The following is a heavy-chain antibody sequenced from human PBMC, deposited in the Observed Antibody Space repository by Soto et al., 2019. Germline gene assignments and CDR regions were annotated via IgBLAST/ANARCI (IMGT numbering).Heavy chain of an antibody. D-gene: IGHD6-6*01. Sequence: SDTLSLTCTVSGGSISSYYWSWIRQPPGKGLEWIGYIYYSGSTNYNPSLKSRVTISVDTSKNQFSLKLSSVTAADTAVYYCARDIAARRQYWGQGXLVTVSS. CDR3: ARDIAARRQY. CDR2: IYYSGST. J-gene: IGHJ4*02. V-gene: IGHV4-59*01. CDR1: GGSISSYY.